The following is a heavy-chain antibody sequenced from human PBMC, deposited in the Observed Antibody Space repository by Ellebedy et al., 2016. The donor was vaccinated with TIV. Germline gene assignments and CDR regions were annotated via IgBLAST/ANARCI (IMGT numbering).Heavy chain of an antibody. J-gene: IGHJ6*02. V-gene: IGHV1-18*04. CDR2: ISVYNGDT. CDR3: ARVRWATVARGVPFHYGMDV. CDR1: GYTFSSYG. D-gene: IGHD3-10*01. Sequence: ASVKVSCKTSGYTFSSYGISWVRQAPGQGLEWMGWISVYNGDTYYAQKFQGRVTITADESMTTAYMDLNSLRSEDTAVYYCARVRWATVARGVPFHYGMDVWGQGTTVTVTS.